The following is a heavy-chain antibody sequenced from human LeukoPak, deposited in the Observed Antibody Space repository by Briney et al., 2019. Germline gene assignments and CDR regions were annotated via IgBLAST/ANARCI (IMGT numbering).Heavy chain of an antibody. CDR1: GFTLSNYA. D-gene: IGHD1-26*01. CDR3: ARQMTPHGNFDY. CDR2: IGTAGDT. Sequence: GGSLRLSCAASGFTLSNYAMHWVRQATGKGLEWVSAIGTAGDTFYPGSVKGRFTISRENAKKSFYLQMNSLRADDTAVYYCARQMTPHGNFDYWGQGTLATVSS. V-gene: IGHV3-13*01. J-gene: IGHJ4*02.